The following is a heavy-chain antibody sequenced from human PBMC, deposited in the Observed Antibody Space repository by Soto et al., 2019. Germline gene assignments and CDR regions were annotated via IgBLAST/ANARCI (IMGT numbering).Heavy chain of an antibody. CDR3: ARGAWYFYGSGSNRPFDY. CDR1: GGSISSYY. CDR2: IYYSGST. D-gene: IGHD3-10*01. V-gene: IGHV4-59*08. Sequence: SETLSLTCTVSGGSISSYYWSWIRQPPGKGLEWIGYIYYSGSTAYNPSLKSRVKISVDTSMNQFSLKLSFVTSADTAVYYCARGAWYFYGSGSNRPFDYWGQVTLVTVSS. J-gene: IGHJ4*02.